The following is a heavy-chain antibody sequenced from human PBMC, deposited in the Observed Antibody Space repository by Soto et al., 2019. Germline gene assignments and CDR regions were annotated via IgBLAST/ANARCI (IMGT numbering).Heavy chain of an antibody. Sequence: GGSLRLSCAASGFTFSSYAMSWVRQAPGKGLEWVSAISGSGGSTYYADSVKGRFTISRDNSKNTLYLQMNSLRAEDTAVYYCAKDPGIGYCGGDCRDAFDIWGQGTMVTVSS. CDR1: GFTFSSYA. CDR3: AKDPGIGYCGGDCRDAFDI. CDR2: ISGSGGST. J-gene: IGHJ3*02. D-gene: IGHD2-21*01. V-gene: IGHV3-23*01.